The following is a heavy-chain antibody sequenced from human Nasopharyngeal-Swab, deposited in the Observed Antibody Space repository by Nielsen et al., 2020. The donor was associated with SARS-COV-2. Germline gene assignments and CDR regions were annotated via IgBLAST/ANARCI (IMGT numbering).Heavy chain of an antibody. V-gene: IGHV3-9*01. CDR1: GFTVVDKA. J-gene: IGHJ2*01. Sequence: SLRPSLAPPGFTVVDKALTWVPQAPGKGPGGVSGLILSSVAIGYADSVKGRFTISRDNAKNSLYLQMNSLRAEDTALYYCAKGFRTGPYWYFDLWGRGTLVTVSS. CDR2: LILSSVAI. CDR3: AKGFRTGPYWYFDL. D-gene: IGHD3/OR15-3a*01.